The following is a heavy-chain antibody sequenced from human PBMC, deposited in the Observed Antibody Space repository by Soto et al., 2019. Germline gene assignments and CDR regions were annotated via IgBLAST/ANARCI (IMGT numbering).Heavy chain of an antibody. J-gene: IGHJ4*02. V-gene: IGHV3-30-3*01. D-gene: IGHD3-22*01. Sequence: QVQLVESGGGVVQPGRSLRLSCAASGFTFSPYVMHWVRQAPGKGLEWVAVISHDGSNKYYADSVKGRFTISRDNSKNTLYLQMDSLRPEDTAVYYCARDRQGSSGYYYFDYWGQGTLVTVSS. CDR3: ARDRQGSSGYYYFDY. CDR2: ISHDGSNK. CDR1: GFTFSPYV.